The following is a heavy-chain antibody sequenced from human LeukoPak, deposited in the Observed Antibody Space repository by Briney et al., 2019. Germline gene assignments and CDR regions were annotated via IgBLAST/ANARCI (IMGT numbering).Heavy chain of an antibody. V-gene: IGHV3-23*01. J-gene: IGHJ4*02. Sequence: GGSLRLSCAASGFTFSTYSMTWVRQGPGKGREWVSSIYPSGDSTFYADSVKGRFTISRDNSKNTLYLQMSSLRTEDTAIYYCAKDVVPDSGWDLDYWGQGTLVTVSS. CDR1: GFTFSTYS. D-gene: IGHD6-19*01. CDR3: AKDVVPDSGWDLDY. CDR2: IYPSGDST.